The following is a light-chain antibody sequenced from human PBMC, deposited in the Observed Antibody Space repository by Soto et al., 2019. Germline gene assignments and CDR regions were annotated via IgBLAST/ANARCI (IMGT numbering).Light chain of an antibody. CDR3: QQYSSSRT. V-gene: IGKV3-20*01. CDR1: QSVSSNH. CDR2: GGS. Sequence: DIVLTQSPGTLSLSPGERATLSCRASQSVSSNHLAWYQQKPGQASRLLIYGGSSRATGIPVRFSGSGSETDFTLTITRLEPEDFAVYYCQQYSSSRTFGQGTKVDIK. J-gene: IGKJ1*01.